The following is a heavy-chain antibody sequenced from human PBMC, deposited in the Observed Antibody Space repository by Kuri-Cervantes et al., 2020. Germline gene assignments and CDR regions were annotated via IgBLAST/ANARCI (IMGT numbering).Heavy chain of an antibody. D-gene: IGHD4-11*01. Sequence: ASVPVSCQASGYTFTSYDINWVRQATGQGLEWMGWMNPNSGNTGYAQKFQGRVTMTRNTPISTAYMELNRLRSDDTAVYYCARLQRYYYYGMDVWGQGTTVTVSS. CDR2: MNPNSGNT. CDR1: GYTFTSYD. V-gene: IGHV1-8*01. CDR3: ARLQRYYYYGMDV. J-gene: IGHJ6*02.